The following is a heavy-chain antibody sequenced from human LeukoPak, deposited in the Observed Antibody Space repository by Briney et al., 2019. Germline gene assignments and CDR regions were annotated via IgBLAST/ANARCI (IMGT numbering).Heavy chain of an antibody. CDR2: ISYSGST. Sequence: SETLSLTCTVPGGSISSYYWSWIRQPPGKGLEWIGYISYSGSTNFNPSLKSRVTISVDTSKNQFSLKLSSVTAADTAVYYCTRGGGYEGPNYFDYWGQGTLVTVSS. CDR1: GGSISSYY. J-gene: IGHJ4*02. CDR3: TRGGGYEGPNYFDY. V-gene: IGHV4-59*01. D-gene: IGHD2-2*01.